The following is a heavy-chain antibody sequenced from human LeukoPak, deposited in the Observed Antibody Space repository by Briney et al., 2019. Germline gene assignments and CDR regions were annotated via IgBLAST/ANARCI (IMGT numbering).Heavy chain of an antibody. Sequence: SETLSLTCTVSGYSISSSNYYWGWIRQPPGKGLEWIGSIYYSGSTYYNPSLKSRVTISVDTSKNQFSLKLSSVTAADTAVFYCASGTWGFYDTTVGVYWGQGTLVTVSS. V-gene: IGHV4-39*07. CDR1: GYSISSSNYY. J-gene: IGHJ4*02. CDR2: IYYSGST. CDR3: ASGTWGFYDTTVGVY. D-gene: IGHD3-22*01.